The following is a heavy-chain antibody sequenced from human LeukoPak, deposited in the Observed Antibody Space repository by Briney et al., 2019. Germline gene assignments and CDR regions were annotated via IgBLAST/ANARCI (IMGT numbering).Heavy chain of an antibody. CDR2: INHSGST. CDR3: ARGLPGAFIAAAGKGYFDY. CDR1: GGSFSGYY. V-gene: IGHV4-34*01. D-gene: IGHD6-13*01. Sequence: MSSETLSLTCAVYGGSFSGYYWSWIRQPPGKGLEWIGEINHSGSTNYNPSLKSRVTISVDTSKNQFSLKLSSVTAADTAVYYCARGLPGAFIAAAGKGYFDYWGQGTLVTVSS. J-gene: IGHJ4*02.